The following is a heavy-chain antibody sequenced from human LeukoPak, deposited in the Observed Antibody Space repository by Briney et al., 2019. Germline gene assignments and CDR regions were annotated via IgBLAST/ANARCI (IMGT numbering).Heavy chain of an antibody. CDR1: GGSFSGYY. CDR2: ISSGTITM. J-gene: IGHJ4*02. CDR3: ARDGEFDY. Sequence: ETLSLTCAVYGGSFSGYYWSWVRQAPGKGLEWISYISSGTITMYYADSVKGRFTISRDNAKNSLYLQMNGLKADDTAVYYCARDGEFDYWGQGTLVTVSS. V-gene: IGHV3-48*01.